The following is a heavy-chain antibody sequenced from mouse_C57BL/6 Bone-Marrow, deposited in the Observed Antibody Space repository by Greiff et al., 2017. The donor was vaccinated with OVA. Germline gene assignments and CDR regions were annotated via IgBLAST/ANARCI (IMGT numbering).Heavy chain of an antibody. V-gene: IGHV5-2*01. J-gene: IGHJ3*01. Sequence: EVQGVESGGGLVQPGESLKLSCESNEYEFPSHDMSWVRKTPEKRLELVAAINSDGGSTYYPDTMERRFIISRDNTKKTLYLQRSSLRSEDAALYYCARPSSGPWFAYWGQGTLVTVSA. CDR1: EYEFPSHD. CDR3: ARPSSGPWFAY. D-gene: IGHD4-1*01. CDR2: INSDGGST.